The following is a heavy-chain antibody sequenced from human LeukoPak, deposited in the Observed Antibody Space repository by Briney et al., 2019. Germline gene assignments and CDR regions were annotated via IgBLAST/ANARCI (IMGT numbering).Heavy chain of an antibody. CDR1: GGTFSSYA. V-gene: IGHV1-69*13. CDR2: IIPIFGTA. Sequence: SVKVSCKASGGTFSSYAISWVRQAPGQGLEWMGGIIPIFGTANYAQKFQGRVTITADESTSTAYMELSSLRSEDTAVYYCAGGKLFDFWSGYYPMDDSWGQGTLVTVSS. D-gene: IGHD3-3*01. CDR3: AGGKLFDFWSGYYPMDDS. J-gene: IGHJ4*02.